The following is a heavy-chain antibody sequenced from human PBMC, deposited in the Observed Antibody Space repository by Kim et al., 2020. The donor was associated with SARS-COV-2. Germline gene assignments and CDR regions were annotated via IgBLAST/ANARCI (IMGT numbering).Heavy chain of an antibody. CDR1: GFTFSDYY. J-gene: IGHJ6*02. V-gene: IGHV3-11*01. CDR2: ISSSGSTI. Sequence: GGSLRLSCAASGFTFSDYYMSWIRQAPGKGLEWVSYISSSGSTIYYADSVKGRFTISRDNAKNSLYLQMNSLRAEDTAVYYYARPETYYDILTGQNYYYYGMDVWGQGTTVTVSS. CDR3: ARPETYYDILTGQNYYYYGMDV. D-gene: IGHD3-9*01.